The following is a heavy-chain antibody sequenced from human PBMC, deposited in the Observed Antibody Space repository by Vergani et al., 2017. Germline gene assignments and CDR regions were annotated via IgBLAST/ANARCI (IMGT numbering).Heavy chain of an antibody. J-gene: IGHJ4*02. Sequence: QVHLVQSGAEVKKPGASVRVSCKASGYIFSNYAINWVRQAPGQGLEWMGWIISYSGKTNYAQKFQGRVTITTDTSTSTTYMELRSLRSDDTAVYYCATRGGYAYYFDHWGQGTLVAASS. D-gene: IGHD5-12*01. CDR2: IISYSGKT. CDR3: ATRGGYAYYFDH. V-gene: IGHV1-18*01. CDR1: GYIFSNYA.